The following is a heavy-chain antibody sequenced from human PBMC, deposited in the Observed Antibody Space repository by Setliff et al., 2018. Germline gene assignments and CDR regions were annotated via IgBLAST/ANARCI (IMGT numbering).Heavy chain of an antibody. CDR2: IYHSGST. Sequence: SETLSLTCAVSDYSISSGYYWGWIRQPPGKGLEWIGSIYHSGSTYYNPSLRSRLTISVDASTNQFSLKLYSVTAADTAVYYCRYWSGYYKNDYWGQGTLVTVSS. V-gene: IGHV4-38-2*01. CDR1: DYSISSGYY. CDR3: RYWSGYYKNDY. J-gene: IGHJ4*02. D-gene: IGHD3-3*01.